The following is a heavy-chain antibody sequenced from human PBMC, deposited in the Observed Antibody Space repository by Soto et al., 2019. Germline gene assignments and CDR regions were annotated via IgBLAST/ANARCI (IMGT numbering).Heavy chain of an antibody. J-gene: IGHJ6*02. CDR2: INPNSGGT. CDR1: GYTFTDYY. CDR3: ARDVTRTQSCTNDVCYYRYYDMDA. V-gene: IGHV1-2*02. Sequence: ASVKVSCKASGYTFTDYYVHWVRQAPGQGLEWMGWINPNSGGTKTAQKFQGRVTVTRDTSINTAYMDLSSLRSNDTAVYYCARDVTRTQSCTNDVCYYRYYDMDAWGQGTMVTVSS. D-gene: IGHD2-8*01.